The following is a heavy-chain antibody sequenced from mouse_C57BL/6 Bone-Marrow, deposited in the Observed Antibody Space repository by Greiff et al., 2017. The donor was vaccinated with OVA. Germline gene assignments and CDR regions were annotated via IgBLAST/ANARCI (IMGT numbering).Heavy chain of an antibody. CDR2: ISDGGSYT. D-gene: IGHD1-1*02. CDR3: ARAYSGGAMDY. Sequence: EVQVVESGGGLVKPGGSLKLSCAASGFTFSSYAMSWVRQTPEKRLEWVATISDGGSYTYYPDNVKGRFTISRDNAKNNLYLQMSHLKSEDTAMYYCARAYSGGAMDYWGQGTSVTVSS. V-gene: IGHV5-4*01. CDR1: GFTFSSYA. J-gene: IGHJ4*01.